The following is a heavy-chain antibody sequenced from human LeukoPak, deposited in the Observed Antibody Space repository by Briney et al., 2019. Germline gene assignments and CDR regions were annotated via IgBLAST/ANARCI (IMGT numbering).Heavy chain of an antibody. Sequence: SETLSLTCTVSGGSISSSSYYWGWIRQPPGKGLEWIGSIYYSGSTYYNPSLKSRVTISVDTSKNQFSLKLSSVTAADTAVYYCARVARNYDSSGYYSRAFDYWGQGTLVTVSS. CDR1: GGSISSSSYY. CDR2: IYYSGST. CDR3: ARVARNYDSSGYYSRAFDY. D-gene: IGHD3-22*01. V-gene: IGHV4-39*07. J-gene: IGHJ4*02.